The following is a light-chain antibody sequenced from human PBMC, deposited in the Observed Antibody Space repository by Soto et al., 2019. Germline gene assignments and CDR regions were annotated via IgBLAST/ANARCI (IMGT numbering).Light chain of an antibody. J-gene: IGLJ1*01. Sequence: QSARTQAASGSGSPGQSITISCTGTSSDIGGYKYVSWYQQHPGKAPKLMIYDVSNRPSGVSNRFSGSKSGNTATLTISGLQGEDEAAYYCSSYTGGSTYVFGTGTKVTVL. V-gene: IGLV2-14*01. CDR2: DVS. CDR1: SSDIGGYKY. CDR3: SSYTGGSTYV.